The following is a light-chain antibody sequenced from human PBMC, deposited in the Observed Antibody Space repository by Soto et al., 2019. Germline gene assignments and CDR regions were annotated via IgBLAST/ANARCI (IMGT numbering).Light chain of an antibody. Sequence: SYELTQPPSVSVAPGKTARITCGGNNIGSKSVHWYQQKPGQAPVVVIYYDSGRPSGIPERFSGSSSGNTAALTIIRVEAGDEADYYCQVWDSSSIHVVFGGGTKLTVL. CDR2: YDS. J-gene: IGLJ2*01. V-gene: IGLV3-21*04. CDR3: QVWDSSSIHVV. CDR1: NIGSKS.